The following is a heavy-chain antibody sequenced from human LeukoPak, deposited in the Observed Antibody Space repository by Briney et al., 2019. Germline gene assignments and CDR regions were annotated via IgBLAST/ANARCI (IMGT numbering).Heavy chain of an antibody. CDR2: IKEDGSER. Sequence: GGSLRLSCEGSAFIFSGHWMNWVRQTPGKGLEWVASIKEDGSERQYVDSVKGRFSISRDNTKGSLFLQLNSLRAEDTAVYYCARVRVGATQNYFDYWGQGTLVTVSS. J-gene: IGHJ4*02. CDR3: ARVRVGATQNYFDY. CDR1: AFIFSGHW. V-gene: IGHV3-7*03. D-gene: IGHD1-26*01.